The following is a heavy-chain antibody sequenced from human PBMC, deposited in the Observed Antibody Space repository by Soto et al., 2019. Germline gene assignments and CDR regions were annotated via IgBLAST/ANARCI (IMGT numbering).Heavy chain of an antibody. V-gene: IGHV5-51*01. J-gene: IGHJ5*02. Sequence: GESLKISCKASGYFFSTYWIAWVRQMPGKGLEWMGVVYPGNSDTRYRPSLQGQVTISADKSISTAYLQWRSLKASDTAMYYCARQVGYSINRFGLDLDWFDPWGQGTQVTVSS. CDR2: VYPGNSDT. CDR3: ARQVGYSINRFGLDLDWFDP. D-gene: IGHD5-12*01. CDR1: GYFFSTYW.